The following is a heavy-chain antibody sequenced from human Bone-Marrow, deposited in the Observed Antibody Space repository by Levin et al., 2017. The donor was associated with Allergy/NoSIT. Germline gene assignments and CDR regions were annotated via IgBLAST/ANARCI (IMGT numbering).Heavy chain of an antibody. CDR1: GFTFSNYG. J-gene: IGHJ4*02. CDR2: IWYDGGNR. V-gene: IGHV3-33*01. Sequence: LSLTCAVSGFTFSNYGMHWVRQAPGKGLEWVALIWYDGGNRDYADSVKGRFTISRDTSKNTVYLQMTDLRAEDTAVYYCARDGTEKGTYYADSKGYPFDYWGQGTLVTGST. CDR3: ARDGTEKGTYYADSKGYPFDY. D-gene: IGHD3-22*01.